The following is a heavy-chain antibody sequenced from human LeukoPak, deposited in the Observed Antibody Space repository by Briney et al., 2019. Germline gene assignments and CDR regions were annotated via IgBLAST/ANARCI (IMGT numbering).Heavy chain of an antibody. J-gene: IGHJ4*02. CDR1: GFIFSAYW. CDR2: IHSDGGGT. V-gene: IGHV3-74*01. Sequence: GGSLRLSCAASGFIFSAYWMHWVRQAPGEGLVWVSRIHSDGGGTSYADSVKGRFTISRDNAKNTLYLQMNSLRAEDTAVYYCARTSYSGSLDFWGQGTLVTVSS. D-gene: IGHD1-26*01. CDR3: ARTSYSGSLDF.